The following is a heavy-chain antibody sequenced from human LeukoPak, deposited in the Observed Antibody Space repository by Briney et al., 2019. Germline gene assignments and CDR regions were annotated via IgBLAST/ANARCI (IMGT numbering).Heavy chain of an antibody. D-gene: IGHD3-9*01. Sequence: SETLSLTCAVYGGSFSGYYWSWIRQPPGKGLEWIWEINHSGSTNYNPSLKSQVTISVDTSKDQFSLKLSSRTAADTAVYYCARGNNLSGYCFDFWGQGALVTVSS. CDR1: GGSFSGYY. CDR2: INHSGST. CDR3: ARGNNLSGYCFDF. J-gene: IGHJ4*02. V-gene: IGHV4-34*01.